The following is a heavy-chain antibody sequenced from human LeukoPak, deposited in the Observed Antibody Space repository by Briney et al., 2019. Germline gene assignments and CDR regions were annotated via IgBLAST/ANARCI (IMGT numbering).Heavy chain of an antibody. Sequence: ASVKVSCKASGYTFTTAAIHWAGQAPGQSLEWMGWINGGNGNTKYSQKFQDRVTFTGDTSASTVYMELSGLRSEDTAVYYCARGYSSGWYFDYWGQGTLVTVSS. J-gene: IGHJ4*02. CDR2: INGGNGNT. D-gene: IGHD6-19*01. V-gene: IGHV1-3*01. CDR1: GYTFTTAA. CDR3: ARGYSSGWYFDY.